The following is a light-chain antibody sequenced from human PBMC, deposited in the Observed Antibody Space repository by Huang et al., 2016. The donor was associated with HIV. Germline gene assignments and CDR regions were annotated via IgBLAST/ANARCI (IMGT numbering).Light chain of an antibody. CDR2: GAS. Sequence: IVLTQSPGTLSLSPGERATLSCRASQSGSSNYLGWYQQRPGQAPRLLIYGASSRATGIPDRFSGSGSGTDFTLTITRLEPEDFAVYYCQQHGSSPTFGQGTKVEIK. CDR3: QQHGSSPT. J-gene: IGKJ1*01. V-gene: IGKV3-20*01. CDR1: QSGSSNY.